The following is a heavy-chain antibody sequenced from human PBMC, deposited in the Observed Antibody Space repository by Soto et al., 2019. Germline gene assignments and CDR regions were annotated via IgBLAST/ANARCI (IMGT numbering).Heavy chain of an antibody. CDR2: FDPEDGET. D-gene: IGHD6-25*01. CDR3: STAPIAAPYDAFDI. Sequence: ASVKVSCKVSGYTLTELSMHWVRQVPGKGLEWMGGFDPEDGETIYAQKFQGRVTMTEDTSTDTAYMELSSLRSEDTAVYYCSTAPIAAPYDAFDIWGHGTMVTVS. CDR1: GYTLTELS. V-gene: IGHV1-24*01. J-gene: IGHJ3*02.